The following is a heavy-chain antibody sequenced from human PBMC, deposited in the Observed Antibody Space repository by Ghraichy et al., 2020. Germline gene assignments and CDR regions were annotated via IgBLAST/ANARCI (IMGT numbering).Heavy chain of an antibody. CDR2: IHYSGST. J-gene: IGHJ4*02. D-gene: IGHD3-22*01. V-gene: IGHV4-31*03. Sequence: SETLSLTCTVSGAPISSGGNYWTWIRQHPGKGLEWIGYIHYSGSTYYNPSFKSRATFSLDTSKNQFSVKLSSVTAADTAVYFCARDTSGYWDYWGRGTLVTVSS. CDR3: ARDTSGYWDY. CDR1: GAPISSGGNY.